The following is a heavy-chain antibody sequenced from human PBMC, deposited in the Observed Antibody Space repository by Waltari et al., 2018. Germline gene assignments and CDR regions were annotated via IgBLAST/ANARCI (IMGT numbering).Heavy chain of an antibody. Sequence: QVQLQESGPGLVKPSQTLSLTCTVSGGSISSGSYYWSWIRQPAGKGLEWIGRIYTSGSTNYNPSLKSRVTISVDTSKNQFSLKLSSVTAADTAVYYCARGDGYNWAYDYWGQGTLVTVSS. D-gene: IGHD1-1*01. CDR1: GGSISSGSYY. V-gene: IGHV4-61*02. J-gene: IGHJ4*02. CDR2: IYTSGST. CDR3: ARGDGYNWAYDY.